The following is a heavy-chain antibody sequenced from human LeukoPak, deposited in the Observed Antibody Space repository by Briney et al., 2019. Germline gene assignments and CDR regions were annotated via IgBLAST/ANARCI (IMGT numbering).Heavy chain of an antibody. CDR1: GFTFSSYW. J-gene: IGHJ4*02. V-gene: IGHV3-74*01. Sequence: GGSLGLSCAASGFTFSSYWMHWVRQAPGKGLVWVSRINSDGSSTSYADSVKGRFTTSRDNAKNTLYLQMNSLRAEDTAVYYCVREQQLGLIDYWGQGTLVTVSS. CDR3: VREQQLGLIDY. D-gene: IGHD6-13*01. CDR2: INSDGSST.